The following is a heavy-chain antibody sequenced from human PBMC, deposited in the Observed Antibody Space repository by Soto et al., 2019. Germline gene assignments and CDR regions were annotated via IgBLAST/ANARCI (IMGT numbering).Heavy chain of an antibody. V-gene: IGHV4-34*01. CDR2: INHSGST. J-gene: IGHJ4*02. CDR3: ARGRAGRITIFGVVTPYFDY. Sequence: SETLSLTCAVYGGSFSGYYWSWIRQPPGKGLEWIGEINHSGSTNYNPSLKSRVTISVDTSKNQFSLKLSSVTAADTAVYYCARGRAGRITIFGVVTPYFDYWGQGTLVTVS. D-gene: IGHD3-3*01. CDR1: GGSFSGYY.